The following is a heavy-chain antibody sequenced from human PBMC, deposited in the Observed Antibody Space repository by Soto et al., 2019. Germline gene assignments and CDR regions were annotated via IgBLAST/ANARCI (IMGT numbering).Heavy chain of an antibody. Sequence: EVQLVESGGGLVKPGGSLRLSCAASGFTFSNAWMNWVRQAPGKGLEWVGRIKSKTDGGTTDYAAPVKGRFTISRDDSKNTLYLQMNSLKTEDTGVYYCTPDQVELNWNYLVWGMDVWGQGTTVTVYS. D-gene: IGHD1-7*01. J-gene: IGHJ6*02. CDR3: TPDQVELNWNYLVWGMDV. CDR1: GFTFSNAW. V-gene: IGHV3-15*07. CDR2: IKSKTDGGTT.